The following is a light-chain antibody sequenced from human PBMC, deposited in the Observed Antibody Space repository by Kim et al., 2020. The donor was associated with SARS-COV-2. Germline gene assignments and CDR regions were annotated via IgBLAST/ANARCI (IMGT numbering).Light chain of an antibody. V-gene: IGKV3D-15*01. CDR2: DAS. J-gene: IGKJ4*01. CDR3: QQYDDWPPHT. CDR1: QSVGDN. Sequence: STGERATLSGRASQSVGDNLAWYQQKLGQAPRLLIYDASTRATGIPARFSGSGSGTEFTLTISSLQSEDFALYYCQQYDDWPPHTFGGGTKVDIK.